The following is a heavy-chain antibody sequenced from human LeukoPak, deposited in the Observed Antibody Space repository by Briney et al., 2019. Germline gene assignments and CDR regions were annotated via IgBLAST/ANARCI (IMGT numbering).Heavy chain of an antibody. CDR3: AKDRYYYGSGSYRNDAFDI. CDR1: GFTFSSYG. Sequence: GGSLRLSCAASGFTFSSYGMHWVRQAPGKGLEWVAVISYDGSNKYYADSVKGRFTISRDNSKNTLYLQMNSLRAEDTAVYYCAKDRYYYGSGSYRNDAFDIWGQGTMVTVSS. J-gene: IGHJ3*02. V-gene: IGHV3-30*18. D-gene: IGHD3-10*01. CDR2: ISYDGSNK.